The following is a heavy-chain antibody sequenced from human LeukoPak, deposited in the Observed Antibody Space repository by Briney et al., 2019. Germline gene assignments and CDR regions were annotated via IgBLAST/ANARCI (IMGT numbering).Heavy chain of an antibody. CDR2: ISWNSGSI. J-gene: IGHJ2*01. CDR3: AKAPVGAGTVWYFDL. D-gene: IGHD6-13*01. V-gene: IGHV3-9*03. CDR1: GFTFSSYA. Sequence: GGSLRLSCAASGFTFSSYAMSWVRQAPGKGLEWVSGISWNSGSIGYADSVKGRFTISRDNAKNSLYLQMNSLRAEDMALYYCAKAPVGAGTVWYFDLWGRGTLVTVSS.